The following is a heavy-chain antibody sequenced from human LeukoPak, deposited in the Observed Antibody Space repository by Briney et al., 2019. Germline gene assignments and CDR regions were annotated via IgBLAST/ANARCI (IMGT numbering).Heavy chain of an antibody. D-gene: IGHD6-6*01. CDR3: TRASARSPGDYYYYGMDV. Sequence: GGSLRLSCAASGFTFSSYAMSWFRQAPGKGLEWVGFIRSKAYGGTTEYAASVKGRFTISRDDSKSIAYLQMNSLKTEDTAVYYCTRASARSPGDYYYYGMDVWGQGTTVTVSS. V-gene: IGHV3-49*03. CDR2: IRSKAYGGTT. J-gene: IGHJ6*02. CDR1: GFTFSSYA.